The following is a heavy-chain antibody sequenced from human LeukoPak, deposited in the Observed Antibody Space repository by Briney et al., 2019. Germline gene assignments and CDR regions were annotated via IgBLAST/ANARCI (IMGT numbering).Heavy chain of an antibody. CDR1: GFTFSSYS. D-gene: IGHD3-3*01. Sequence: GGSLRLSCAASGFTFSSYSMNWVRQAPGKGLEWVANIREDGSEKYYVDSVKGRFAVSRDNAKNSLYLQVNSLRAEDTAVYYCARLNYDFWSGVWEGYYMDVWGKGTAVTVSS. V-gene: IGHV3-7*01. J-gene: IGHJ6*03. CDR2: IREDGSEK. CDR3: ARLNYDFWSGVWEGYYMDV.